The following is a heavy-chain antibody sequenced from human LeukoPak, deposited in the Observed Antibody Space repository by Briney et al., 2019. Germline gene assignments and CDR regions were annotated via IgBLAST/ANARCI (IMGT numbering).Heavy chain of an antibody. CDR1: GFTFSSYW. CDR2: IKQDGSEK. V-gene: IGHV3-7*01. CDR3: ARDSFGDALDY. J-gene: IGHJ4*02. Sequence: GGSLRLACAASGFTFSSYWMSWVRQAPGKGLEWVANIKQDGSEKYYVDSVKGRFTISRDNAKNSLYLQMNSLRAEDTAVYYCARDSFGDALDYWGQGTLVTVSS. D-gene: IGHD4-17*01.